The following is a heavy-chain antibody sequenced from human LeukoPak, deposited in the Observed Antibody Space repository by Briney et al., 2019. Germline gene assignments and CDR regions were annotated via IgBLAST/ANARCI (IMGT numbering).Heavy chain of an antibody. CDR3: ARLPAAGTPDFDY. CDR1: GYSFTSYW. D-gene: IGHD6-13*01. V-gene: IGHV5-51*01. Sequence: GESLKISCKGSGYSFTSYWIGWVRQMPGKGLEWMGMIYLGDSDTRYSPSFQGQVNISADKSISTAYLQWSSLKASDTALYYCARLPAAGTPDFDYWGQGTLVTVSS. J-gene: IGHJ4*02. CDR2: IYLGDSDT.